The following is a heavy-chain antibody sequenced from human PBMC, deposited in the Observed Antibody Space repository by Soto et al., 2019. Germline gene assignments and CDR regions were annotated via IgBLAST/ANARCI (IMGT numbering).Heavy chain of an antibody. CDR1: GGSISSGDYY. CDR2: IYYSGST. D-gene: IGHD2-21*02. J-gene: IGHJ5*02. V-gene: IGHV4-30-4*01. CDR3: ARAMVVTQTWFDP. Sequence: QVQLQESGPGLVKPSQTLSLTCTVSGGSISSGDYYWSWIRQPPGKGLEWIGYIYYSGSTYYNPPLKSRVTISVDTSKNQFSLKLSSVTAADTAVYYCARAMVVTQTWFDPWGQGTLVSVSS.